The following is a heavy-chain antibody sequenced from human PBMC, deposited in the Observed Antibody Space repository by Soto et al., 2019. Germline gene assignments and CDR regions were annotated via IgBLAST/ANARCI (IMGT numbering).Heavy chain of an antibody. Sequence: ASVKVSCKASGYTFTSYAMHWVRQAPGQRLERMGWINAGNGNTKYSQKFQGRVTITRDTSASTAYMELSSLRSEDTAVYYCARGIAAGLNWFDPWGQGTLVTVSS. CDR3: ARGIAAGLNWFDP. CDR2: INAGNGNT. V-gene: IGHV1-3*01. D-gene: IGHD6-13*01. CDR1: GYTFTSYA. J-gene: IGHJ5*02.